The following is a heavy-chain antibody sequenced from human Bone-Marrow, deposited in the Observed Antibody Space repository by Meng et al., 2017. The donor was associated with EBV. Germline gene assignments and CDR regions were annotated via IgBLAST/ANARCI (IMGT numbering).Heavy chain of an antibody. CDR2: VYYTART. V-gene: IGHV4-61*03. J-gene: IGHJ4*02. D-gene: IGHD6-19*01. CDR1: GGSVNTGSYY. CDR3: ARIGYSSGWYATDY. Sequence: GQLQASGPGLVKPSETLSLTCTVSGGSVNTGSYYWSWIRQPPGKGLEYLGHVYYTARTNYNPSLKSRVSISVDTSKNHFSLRLNSATAADTAIYYCARIGYSSGWYATDYWGQGTLVTVSS.